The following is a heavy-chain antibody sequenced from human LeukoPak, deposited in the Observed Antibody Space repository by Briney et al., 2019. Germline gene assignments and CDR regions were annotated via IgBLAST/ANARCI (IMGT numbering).Heavy chain of an antibody. J-gene: IGHJ4*02. CDR1: GYTFTSYD. V-gene: IGHV1-8*01. Sequence: GASVKVSCKASGYTFTSYDINWVRQATGQGLEWMGWMNPNSGNTGYAQKFQGRVTMTRDTSISTAYMELSRLRSDDTAVYYCARDAASASGYGLFDYWGQGTLVTVSS. CDR2: MNPNSGNT. D-gene: IGHD5-12*01. CDR3: ARDAASASGYGLFDY.